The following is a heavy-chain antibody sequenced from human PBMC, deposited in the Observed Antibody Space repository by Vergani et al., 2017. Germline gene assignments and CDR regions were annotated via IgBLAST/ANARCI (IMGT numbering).Heavy chain of an antibody. J-gene: IGHJ4*02. D-gene: IGHD4-23*01. CDR3: AKVRGSTVVTTGVSYYFDY. V-gene: IGHV1-69*06. Sequence: QVQLVQSGAEVKKPGSSVKVSCKASGGTFSSYAISWVRQAPGQGLEWMGGIIPIFGTANYAQKFQGRVTITADKSTSTAYMELSSLRTEDTAVYYCAKVRGSTVVTTGVSYYFDYWGQGTLVTVSS. CDR2: IIPIFGTA. CDR1: GGTFSSYA.